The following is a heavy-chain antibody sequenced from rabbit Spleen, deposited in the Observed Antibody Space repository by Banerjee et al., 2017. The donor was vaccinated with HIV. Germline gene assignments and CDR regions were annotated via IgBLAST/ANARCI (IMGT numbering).Heavy chain of an antibody. D-gene: IGHD4-2*01. Sequence: QEQLVESGGGLVQPEGSLTLTCTASGFSFSSGYDMCWVRQAPGKGLEWIACIDAGSSGFAYFASWAKGRFTISKTSSTTVTLQMTSLTAADTATYFCARTIDSDYAGNLWGPGTLVTVS. CDR1: GFSFSSGYD. J-gene: IGHJ4*01. CDR2: IDAGSSGFA. CDR3: ARTIDSDYAGNL. V-gene: IGHV1S45*01.